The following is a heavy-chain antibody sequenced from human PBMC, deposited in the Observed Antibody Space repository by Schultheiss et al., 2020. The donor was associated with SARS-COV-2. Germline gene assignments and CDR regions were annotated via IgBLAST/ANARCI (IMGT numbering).Heavy chain of an antibody. CDR1: GFTFSSYA. Sequence: GGSLRLSCAASGFTFSSYAMSWVRQAPGKGLEWVSAISGSGGSTYYADSVKGRFTISRDNSKNTLYLQMKSLGAEDTAVYYCAKRGAVVPAAIQGYYFDYWGQGTLVTVSS. CDR2: ISGSGGST. CDR3: AKRGAVVPAAIQGYYFDY. V-gene: IGHV3-23*01. D-gene: IGHD2-2*02. J-gene: IGHJ4*02.